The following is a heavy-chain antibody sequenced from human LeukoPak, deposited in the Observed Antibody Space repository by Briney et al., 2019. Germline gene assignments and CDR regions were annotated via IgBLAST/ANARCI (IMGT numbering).Heavy chain of an antibody. J-gene: IGHJ4*02. D-gene: IGHD3-16*02. CDR2: IKPDGSEK. CDR1: GFTFDTYW. CDR3: ARGDTESKYRQFDS. Sequence: GGSLRLSCAASGFTFDTYWMNWVRQAPGKGLEWVANIKPDGSEKDYVDSVMGRFTISRDNAKKSLFLHMNSLRADDTGVYYCARGDTESKYRQFDSWGQGSLVIVSS. V-gene: IGHV3-7*04.